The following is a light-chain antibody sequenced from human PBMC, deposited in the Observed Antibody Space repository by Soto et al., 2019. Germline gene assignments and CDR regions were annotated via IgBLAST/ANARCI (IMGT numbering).Light chain of an antibody. J-gene: IGLJ2*01. CDR3: AAWDDSLNGSVV. CDR1: SSNIGSNT. CDR2: SNN. V-gene: IGLV1-44*01. Sequence: QPVLTQPPSASGTPGQRVTISCSGSSSNIGSNTVNWYQPLPGTAPKLLIYSNNQRPSGVPDRFSGSKSGTSASLAISGLQSEDEADYYCAAWDDSLNGSVVFGGGTKLTVL.